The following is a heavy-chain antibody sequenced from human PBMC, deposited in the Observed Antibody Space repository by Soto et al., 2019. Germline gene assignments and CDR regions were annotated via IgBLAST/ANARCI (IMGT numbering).Heavy chain of an antibody. CDR3: LDY. CDR2: ISAYNGNT. CDR1: GYTFTSYG. V-gene: IGHV1-18*01. Sequence: ASVKVSCKASGYTFTSYGISWVRQAPGQGLEWMGWISAYNGNTNYAQKLQGRVTMTNMDPVDTATYYCAHRRYYYDSSGYWLDYWGQGTLVTVSS. J-gene: IGHJ4*02. D-gene: IGHD3-22*01.